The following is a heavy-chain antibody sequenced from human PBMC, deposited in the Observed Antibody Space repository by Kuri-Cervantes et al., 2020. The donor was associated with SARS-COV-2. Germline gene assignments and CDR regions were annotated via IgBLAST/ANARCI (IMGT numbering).Heavy chain of an antibody. CDR1: GFTFTSYE. Sequence: GGSLRLSCAASGFTFTSYEVNWVRQAPGKGLEWVAYISSTGSNIYYADAVKGRFTISRDNTNKSIALQMNSLRAEDTALYYCARDTPYCSSTTCSDFWGQGTLVTVSS. V-gene: IGHV3-48*03. J-gene: IGHJ4*02. CDR2: ISSTGSNI. CDR3: ARDTPYCSSTTCSDF. D-gene: IGHD2-2*01.